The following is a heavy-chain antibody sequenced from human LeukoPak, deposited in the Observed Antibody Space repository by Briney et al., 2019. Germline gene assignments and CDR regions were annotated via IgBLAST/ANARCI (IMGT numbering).Heavy chain of an antibody. V-gene: IGHV3-30*04. CDR1: GFTFSSYV. CDR2: ISYDGSNE. D-gene: IGHD3-16*02. Sequence: GGSLRLSCAASGFTFSSYVMHWVRQAPGKGLEWVAIISYDGSNEYYADSVKGRFTISRDNSKNTLYLQMNSLRAADTAVYYCAKVAFGGVIVFDYWGQGTLVTVSS. J-gene: IGHJ4*02. CDR3: AKVAFGGVIVFDY.